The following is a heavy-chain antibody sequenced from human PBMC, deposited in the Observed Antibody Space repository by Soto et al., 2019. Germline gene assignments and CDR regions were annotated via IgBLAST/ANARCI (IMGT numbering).Heavy chain of an antibody. CDR3: TRDGDFGGVVAPVY. J-gene: IGHJ4*02. CDR2: ISGSGTVT. V-gene: IGHV3-23*01. D-gene: IGHD3-16*02. Sequence: WIRQPPGKGLEWVSIISGSGTVTFYADSVKGRFSISRDSSKNTLFLQMNSLRAEDTALYYSTRDGDFGGVVAPVYWGPGTMVNVSS.